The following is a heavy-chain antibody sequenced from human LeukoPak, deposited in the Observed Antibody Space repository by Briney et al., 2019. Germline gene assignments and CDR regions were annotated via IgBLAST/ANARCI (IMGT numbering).Heavy chain of an antibody. CDR3: ARGDTAMATNY. CDR2: VIPTFGTA. V-gene: IGHV1-69*13. CDR1: TGTFSSYS. D-gene: IGHD5-18*01. J-gene: IGHJ4*02. Sequence: SPTVSSKASTGTFSSYSISWVRHAPGQGLGWIGGVIPTFGTANYAHEFEGRVTITADETTSTAYMELSSLRSEDTAVYYCARGDTAMATNYWGQGTLVTVSS.